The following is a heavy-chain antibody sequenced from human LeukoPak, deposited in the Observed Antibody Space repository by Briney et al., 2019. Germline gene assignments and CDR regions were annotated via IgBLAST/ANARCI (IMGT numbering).Heavy chain of an antibody. V-gene: IGHV1-69*13. Sequence: SVKVSCKASGGTFSSYAISRVRQAPGQGLEWMGGIIPIFGTANYAQKFQGRVTITADESTSTAYMELSSLRSEDTAVYYCARELERRYYYYGMDVWGQGTTVTVSS. CDR2: IIPIFGTA. D-gene: IGHD1-1*01. CDR1: GGTFSSYA. J-gene: IGHJ6*02. CDR3: ARELERRYYYYGMDV.